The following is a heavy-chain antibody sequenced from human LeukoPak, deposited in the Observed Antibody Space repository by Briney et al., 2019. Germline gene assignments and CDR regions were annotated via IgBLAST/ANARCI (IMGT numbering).Heavy chain of an antibody. D-gene: IGHD2-2*01. V-gene: IGHV1-46*01. J-gene: IGHJ4*02. CDR3: AREDYQLPQSPFDY. CDR2: INPSGGST. Sequence: GASVKVSCKASGYTFTSYYMHWVRQAPGQGLEWMGIINPSGGSTSYAQKFQGRVTITADESTSTAYMELSSLRSEDTAVYYCAREDYQLPQSPFDYWGQGTLVTVSS. CDR1: GYTFTSYY.